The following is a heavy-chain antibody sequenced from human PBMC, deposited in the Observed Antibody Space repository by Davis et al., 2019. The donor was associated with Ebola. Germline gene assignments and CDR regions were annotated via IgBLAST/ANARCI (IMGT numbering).Heavy chain of an antibody. J-gene: IGHJ4*02. D-gene: IGHD5-24*01. Sequence: SVKVSCKASGLTFTSSTVQWVRQARGQRLEWIGWIVVGSGNTNYAQRFQERVTITRDMSTSTAYMELSSLRAGDTAVYYCARARWLRAYYFDYWGQGTLVTVSS. CDR3: ARARWLRAYYFDY. CDR1: GLTFTSST. V-gene: IGHV1-58*01. CDR2: IVVGSGNT.